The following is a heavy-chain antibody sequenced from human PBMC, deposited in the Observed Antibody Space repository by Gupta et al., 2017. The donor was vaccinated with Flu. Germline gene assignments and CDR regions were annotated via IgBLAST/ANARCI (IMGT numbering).Heavy chain of an antibody. J-gene: IGHJ5*02. CDR3: ARSTAINYWLDP. D-gene: IGHD5-12*01. V-gene: IGHV4-39*01. CDR2: LFFRGNT. Sequence: GWVRHPPGKGPEWIGRLFFRGNTYYSPSLQSRVTISVDASKNQVSLKLTSVTAADTAVYYCARSTAINYWLDPWGQGTPVTVSS.